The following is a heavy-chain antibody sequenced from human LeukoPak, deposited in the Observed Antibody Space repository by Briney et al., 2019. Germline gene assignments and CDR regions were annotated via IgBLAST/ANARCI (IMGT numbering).Heavy chain of an antibody. CDR1: GYTFTSYY. V-gene: IGHV1-46*01. Sequence: ASVKVSFKASGYTFTSYYMHWVRQAPGQGLEWMGIINPSGGSTSYAQKFQGRVTMTRDTSTSTVYMELSSLRSEDTAVYYCARGSLLWFGEFPWFDPWGQGTLVTVSS. CDR2: INPSGGST. CDR3: ARGSLLWFGEFPWFDP. J-gene: IGHJ5*02. D-gene: IGHD3-10*01.